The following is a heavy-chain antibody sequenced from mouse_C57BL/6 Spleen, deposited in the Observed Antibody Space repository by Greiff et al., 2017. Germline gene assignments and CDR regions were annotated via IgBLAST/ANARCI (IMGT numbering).Heavy chain of an antibody. J-gene: IGHJ1*03. CDR1: GYTFTSYW. D-gene: IGHD2-4*01. Sequence: QVQLQQPGAELVKPGASVKLSCKASGYTFTSYWMHWVKQRPGQGLEWIGMIHPNSGSTNYNEKFKSKATLTVDKSSSTAYMQLSSLTSEDSAVYYCARQGDYDPYWYFDVWGTGTTVTVSS. CDR3: ARQGDYDPYWYFDV. CDR2: IHPNSGST. V-gene: IGHV1-64*01.